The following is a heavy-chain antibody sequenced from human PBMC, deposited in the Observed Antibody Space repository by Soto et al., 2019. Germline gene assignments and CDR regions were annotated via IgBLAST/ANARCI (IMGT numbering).Heavy chain of an antibody. D-gene: IGHD3-10*01. CDR1: GFTFGSYA. V-gene: IGHV3-23*01. Sequence: EVQLLESGGGLVQPGGSLDLSCEPSGFTFGSYAMSWVRQAPGRGWEWVSGISDSGGSTYYADSVKGRFTISRDNSKNTLYLQMNSLRAEDTAVYYCAKRLRGGGGYFDYWGQGTVVTVSS. J-gene: IGHJ4*02. CDR2: ISDSGGST. CDR3: AKRLRGGGGYFDY.